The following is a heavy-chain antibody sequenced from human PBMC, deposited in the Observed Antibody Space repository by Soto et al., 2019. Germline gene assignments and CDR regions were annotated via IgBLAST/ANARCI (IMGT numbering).Heavy chain of an antibody. D-gene: IGHD5-18*01. V-gene: IGHV4-59*01. CDR3: ARAGGYSYGYRGYYYGMDV. J-gene: IGHJ6*02. Sequence: PSETLSLTCTVSGGSIRSYYWSWIRQPPGKGLEWIGYIYYSGSTNYNPSLKSRVTISVDTSKNQFSLKLSSVTAADTAVYYCARAGGYSYGYRGYYYGMDVWGQGTTVTVSS. CDR1: GGSIRSYY. CDR2: IYYSGST.